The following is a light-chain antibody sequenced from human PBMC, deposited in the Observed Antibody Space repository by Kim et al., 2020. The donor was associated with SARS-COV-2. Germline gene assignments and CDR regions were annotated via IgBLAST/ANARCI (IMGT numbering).Light chain of an antibody. J-gene: IGLJ3*02. CDR3: GSWDDGLTGWV. Sequence: QSVLTQPPSVSAAPGQKVTISCSGSSSNIGIHSISWYQQFPGTVPKVLIYDNDKRPSGIPDRFSASKSGTSATLGITGLQTGDEADYYCGSWDDGLTGWVFGGGTQLTVL. CDR2: DND. V-gene: IGLV1-51*01. CDR1: SSNIGIHS.